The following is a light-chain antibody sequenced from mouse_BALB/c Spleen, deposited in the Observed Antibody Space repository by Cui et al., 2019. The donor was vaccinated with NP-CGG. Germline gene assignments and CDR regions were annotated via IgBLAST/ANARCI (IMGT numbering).Light chain of an antibody. Sequence: QDVVTQESAITTSPGETVTLTCRSSTGAITTSNYANWVQEKPDHLFTGLIGGTNNRAPGVPARFSGSLIGDKAALTITGAQTEDGAIYFCALWYSNHWVFGGGTKLTVL. CDR2: GTN. V-gene: IGLV1*01. J-gene: IGLJ1*01. CDR3: ALWYSNHWV. CDR1: TGAITTSNY.